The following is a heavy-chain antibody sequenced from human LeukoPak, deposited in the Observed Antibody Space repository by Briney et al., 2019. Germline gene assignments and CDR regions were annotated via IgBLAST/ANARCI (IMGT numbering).Heavy chain of an antibody. D-gene: IGHD3-10*01. V-gene: IGHV4-59*08. CDR3: ARHRNYYGSAIDY. CDR1: GGSISSYY. Sequence: PSETLSLTCTVSGGSISSYYWSWIRQPPGKGLEWIGYIYYSGSTNYNPSLKSRVTLSVDTSKNQFSLKLSSVTAADTAVYYCARHRNYYGSAIDYWGQGTLVTVSS. J-gene: IGHJ4*02. CDR2: IYYSGST.